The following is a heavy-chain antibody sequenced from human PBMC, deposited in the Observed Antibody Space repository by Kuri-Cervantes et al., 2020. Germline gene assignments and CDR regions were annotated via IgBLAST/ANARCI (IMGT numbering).Heavy chain of an antibody. CDR3: ARERGYDYIWGSYRRCIFDY. J-gene: IGHJ4*02. V-gene: IGHV4-31*03. D-gene: IGHD3-16*02. CDR2: IYHSGST. CDR1: GGSISSGGYY. Sequence: LRLSCTVSGGSISSGGYYWSWIRQHPGKGLEWIGYIYHSGSTNYNPSLKSRVSISVDTSKNQFSLELSSVTAADTAVYYCARERGYDYIWGSYRRCIFDYWGQGTLVTVSS.